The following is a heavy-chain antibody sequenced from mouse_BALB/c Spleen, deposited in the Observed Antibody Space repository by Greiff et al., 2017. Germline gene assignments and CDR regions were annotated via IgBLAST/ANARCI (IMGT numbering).Heavy chain of an antibody. CDR1: GFNIKDTY. D-gene: IGHD1-1*01. CDR2: IDPANGNT. Sequence: VHVKQSGAELVKPGASVKLSCTASGFNIKDTYMHWVKQRPEQGLEWIGRIDPANGNTKYDPKFQGKATITADTSSNTAYLQLSSLTSEDTAVYYCARRISTVVAPFDYWGQGTTLTVSS. CDR3: ARRISTVVAPFDY. J-gene: IGHJ2*01. V-gene: IGHV14-3*02.